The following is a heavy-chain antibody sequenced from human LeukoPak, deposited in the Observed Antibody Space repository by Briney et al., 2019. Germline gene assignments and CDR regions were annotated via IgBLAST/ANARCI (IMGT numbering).Heavy chain of an antibody. CDR3: ARDPSNWGGYFDY. D-gene: IGHD7-27*01. Sequence: SETLSLTCTVSGDSISSYYWSWIRQPPGKGLEWIGYIYYSGSTNYNPSLKSRVTISVDTSKNQFSLKLSSVTAADTAVYYCARDPSNWGGYFDYWGQGTLVTVSS. J-gene: IGHJ4*02. V-gene: IGHV4-59*01. CDR1: GDSISSYY. CDR2: IYYSGST.